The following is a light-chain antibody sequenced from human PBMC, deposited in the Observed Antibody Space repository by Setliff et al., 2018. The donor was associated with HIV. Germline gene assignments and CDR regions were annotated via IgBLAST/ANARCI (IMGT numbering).Light chain of an antibody. Sequence: DIVMTQSPDSLAVSLGERATINCKSSRNVLYSSNNRSYLAWYQQKPGQCPKLLIYWASTRESGVPDRFSGSGSGTDFTLTISSLQAEDVAVYYCQQYYSTPVTFGGGTKV. CDR3: QQYYSTPVT. CDR1: RNVLYSSNNRSY. V-gene: IGKV4-1*01. J-gene: IGKJ4*01. CDR2: WAS.